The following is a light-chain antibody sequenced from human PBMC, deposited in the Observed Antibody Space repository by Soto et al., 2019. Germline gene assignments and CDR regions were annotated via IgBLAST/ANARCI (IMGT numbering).Light chain of an antibody. CDR1: SSDVGSYNL. CDR2: EGS. J-gene: IGLJ1*01. V-gene: IGLV2-23*01. Sequence: QSALTQPASVSGSPGQSITISCTGTSSDVGSYNLVSWYQQHPGKAPKVMIYEGSKRPAGVSNRFSGSKSGNTASLTISELQAEDEDDYYCFSYGGIDVFGPGTKLTVL. CDR3: FSYGGIDV.